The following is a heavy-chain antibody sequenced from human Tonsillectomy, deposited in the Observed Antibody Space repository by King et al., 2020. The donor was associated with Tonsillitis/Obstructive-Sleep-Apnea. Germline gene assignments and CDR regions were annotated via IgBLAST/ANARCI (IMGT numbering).Heavy chain of an antibody. CDR1: GFTFGDYT. D-gene: IGHD5-12*01. V-gene: IGHV3-49*03. J-gene: IGHJ3*02. CDR2: IRTKAYGGTT. Sequence: EVQLVESGGGLEQPGRSLRLSCTASGFTFGDYTVNWLRQAPGKGLEWLGFIRTKAYGGTTEYAAPVKGRFTISRDDSKSIAYLQMNSLKIEDTAVYYCIRGGGPTKGAFDIWGQGTMVTVSS. CDR3: IRGGGPTKGAFDI.